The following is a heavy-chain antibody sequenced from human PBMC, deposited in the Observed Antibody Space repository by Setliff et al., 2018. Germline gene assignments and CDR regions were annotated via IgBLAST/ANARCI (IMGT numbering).Heavy chain of an antibody. CDR3: ASRATYYNFWSGYYLY. CDR1: GGSFSGYY. J-gene: IGHJ4*02. Sequence: SETLSLTCAVYGGSFSGYYWSWIRQPPGKGLEWIGEINHSGSTNYNPSLKSRVTISVDTSKNQFSLKLSSMTAADTAVYYCASRATYYNFWSGYYLYWGQGTLVTVSS. V-gene: IGHV4-34*01. CDR2: INHSGST. D-gene: IGHD3-3*01.